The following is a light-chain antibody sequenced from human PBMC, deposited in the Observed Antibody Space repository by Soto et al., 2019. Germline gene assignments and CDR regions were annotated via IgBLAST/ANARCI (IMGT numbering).Light chain of an antibody. CDR3: QQRQLWPIT. CDR1: QSFRGL. V-gene: IGKV3-11*01. J-gene: IGKJ5*01. Sequence: EVVLTQSPVTLSLSPGERATLSCRASQSFRGLLAWYQQKPGQAPRLLIYDAYNRATGIPPRFSGSGSGTDLTLTISSLEPEDSAVYYWQQRQLWPITFGQGTRLEIK. CDR2: DAY.